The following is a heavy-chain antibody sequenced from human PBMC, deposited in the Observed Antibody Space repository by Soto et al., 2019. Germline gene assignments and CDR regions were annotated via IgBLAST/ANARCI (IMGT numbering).Heavy chain of an antibody. CDR1: GYTFITYW. D-gene: IGHD5-18*01. CDR3: TTGGGKSYEH. Sequence: QVQLVQSGAEVKKPGASVKLSCKASGYTFITYWMHWVRQAPGQGLEWMGLIKPRGGDTTYAQGFQGRVTMTRDTSTSTVYMELTSLTSEDTAVSYCTTGGGKSYEHWGQGTPVTVSS. CDR2: IKPRGGDT. J-gene: IGHJ1*01. V-gene: IGHV1-46*03.